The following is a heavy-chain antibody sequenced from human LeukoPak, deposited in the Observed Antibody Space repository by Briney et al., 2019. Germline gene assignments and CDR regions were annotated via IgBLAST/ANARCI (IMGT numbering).Heavy chain of an antibody. Sequence: PGGSLRLSCAASGFTFSRYSMNWVRQAQGKVLEWVASISSTSTFIYSADSVKGRFTISRDTAKNSLFLQMNSLRAEDTAIYYCARDYFDSSDYPQTYYYYYMDVWGKGTTVTVSS. D-gene: IGHD3-22*01. CDR2: ISSTSTFI. CDR3: ARDYFDSSDYPQTYYYYYMDV. CDR1: GFTFSRYS. V-gene: IGHV3-21*01. J-gene: IGHJ6*03.